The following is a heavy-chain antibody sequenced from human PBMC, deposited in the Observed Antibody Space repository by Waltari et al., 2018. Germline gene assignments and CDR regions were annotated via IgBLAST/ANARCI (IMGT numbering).Heavy chain of an antibody. V-gene: IGHV1-18*01. J-gene: IGHJ6*02. CDR1: GYAFTHFG. D-gene: IGHD6-25*01. Sequence: QVQLVQSGAEVKKPGASVKVSCKTSGYAFTHFGISWVRQAPGQGLEWVGGISAYNGNTNSAQKLQGRVTMTTDRTTTTAYMELRSLRSDDTAVYYCARRVAAADPYYFSGMDVWGQGTTVTVTS. CDR3: ARRVAAADPYYFSGMDV. CDR2: ISAYNGNT.